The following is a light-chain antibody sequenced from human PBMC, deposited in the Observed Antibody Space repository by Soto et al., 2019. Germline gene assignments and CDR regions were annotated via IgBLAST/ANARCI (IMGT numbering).Light chain of an antibody. V-gene: IGKV1-39*01. CDR1: QSISTY. Sequence: DIQMTQSPSSLSASVGDRVTITCRASQSISTYLNWYQQKPGKAPKLLIYAASSLQGGVPSRFSGSGSGTDFTLAISSLQPEDFATYYCQQSHSNPITFFQGTRLEIK. CDR2: AAS. CDR3: QQSHSNPIT. J-gene: IGKJ5*01.